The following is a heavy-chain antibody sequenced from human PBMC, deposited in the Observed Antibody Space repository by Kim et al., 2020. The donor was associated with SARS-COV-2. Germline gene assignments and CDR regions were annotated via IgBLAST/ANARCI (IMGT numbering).Heavy chain of an antibody. Sequence: SETLSLTCTVSGGSISSGCYYWSWIRQHPRKGLEWIGYIYYSGSTYYNPSLKSRVTISVDTSKNQFSLKLSSVTAADTAVYYCARWLGNSGYGDWGQGTLVTVSS. CDR2: IYYSGST. D-gene: IGHD5-12*01. V-gene: IGHV4-31*03. J-gene: IGHJ4*02. CDR3: ARWLGNSGYGD. CDR1: GGSISSGCYY.